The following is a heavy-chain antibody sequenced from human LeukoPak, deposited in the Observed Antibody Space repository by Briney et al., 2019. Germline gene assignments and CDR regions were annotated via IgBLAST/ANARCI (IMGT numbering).Heavy chain of an antibody. V-gene: IGHV1-2*06. CDR2: INPNSGGT. D-gene: IGHD5-18*01. CDR3: ARVGYSYGYVMNFDY. Sequence: ASVKVSCKASGYTFTGYYMHWVRQAPGQGLEWMGRINPNSGGTNYAQKFQGRVTMTRDTSISTAYMELSRLRSDDTAVYYCARVGYSYGYVMNFDYRGQGTLVTVSS. J-gene: IGHJ4*02. CDR1: GYTFTGYY.